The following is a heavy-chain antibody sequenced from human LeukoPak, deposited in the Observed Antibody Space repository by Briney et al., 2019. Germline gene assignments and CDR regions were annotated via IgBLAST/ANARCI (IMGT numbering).Heavy chain of an antibody. J-gene: IGHJ4*02. CDR2: IYYSGST. CDR3: ARAPQYYYDSSGYSDY. D-gene: IGHD3-22*01. V-gene: IGHV4-30-4*01. Sequence: PSQTLSLTCTVSGGSISSGDYYWSWIRQPPGKGLEWIGYIYYSGSTYYNPSLKSRVTISVDTSKNQFSLKLSSVTAADTAVYYCARAPQYYYDSSGYSDYWGQGTLATVSS. CDR1: GGSISSGDYY.